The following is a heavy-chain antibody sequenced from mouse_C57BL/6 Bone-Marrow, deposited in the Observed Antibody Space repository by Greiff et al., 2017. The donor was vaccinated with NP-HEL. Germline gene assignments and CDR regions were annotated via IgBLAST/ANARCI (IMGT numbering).Heavy chain of an antibody. CDR3: ARIVPIYYDYYYYAMDY. CDR2: IWWDDDK. CDR1: GFSLSTFGMG. V-gene: IGHV8-8*01. Sequence: QVTLKESGPGILQPSQTLSLTCSFSGFSLSTFGMGVGWIRQPSGKGLEWLAHIWWDDDKYYNPALKSRLTISKDTSKNQVFLKIANVDTADTATYYCARIVPIYYDYYYYAMDYWGQGTSVTVSS. J-gene: IGHJ4*01. D-gene: IGHD2-4*01.